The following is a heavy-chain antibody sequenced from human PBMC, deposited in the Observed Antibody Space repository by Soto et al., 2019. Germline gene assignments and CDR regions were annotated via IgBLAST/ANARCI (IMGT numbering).Heavy chain of an antibody. CDR2: ISAYNGNT. Sequence: QVQLVQSGAEVKKPGASVKVSCKASGYTFTSYGISWVRQAPGQGLEWMGWISAYNGNTNYAQKIQGRVTMTTDTSTSTAYMELRSLRSDDTAVYYCARDGYCSGGSCYPYYYYGMDVWGQGTTVTVSS. J-gene: IGHJ6*02. CDR1: GYTFTSYG. CDR3: ARDGYCSGGSCYPYYYYGMDV. V-gene: IGHV1-18*01. D-gene: IGHD2-15*01.